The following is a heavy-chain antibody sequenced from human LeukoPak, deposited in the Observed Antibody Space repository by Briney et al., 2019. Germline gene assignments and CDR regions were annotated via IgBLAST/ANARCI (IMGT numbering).Heavy chain of an antibody. CDR2: SYYSGSN. V-gene: IGHV4-39*01. CDR3: ASTPYYYDSSGYPPDMAFDI. CDR1: GGSISSSSYY. Sequence: PETLSLTCTVSGGSISSSSYYWGWIRQPPGKGLEWIGRSYYSGSNYYNLYGKSRITISVYTDKNQFSLKLRCVTAADTAVYYCASTPYYYDSSGYPPDMAFDIWGQGTMVTVSS. J-gene: IGHJ3*02. D-gene: IGHD3-22*01.